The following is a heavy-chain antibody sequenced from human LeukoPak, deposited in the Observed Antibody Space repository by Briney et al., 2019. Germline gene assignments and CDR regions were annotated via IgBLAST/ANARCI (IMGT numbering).Heavy chain of an antibody. CDR3: AIDDSQGFDP. CDR1: GGSISSYY. J-gene: IGHJ5*02. CDR2: IYTSGTT. Sequence: SETLSLTCTVTGGSISSYYWSWIRQPAGKGLEWIGHIYTSGTTNYNPTLKSRVTMSLDTSKNQFSLKLSSVTAADTAVYYCAIDDSQGFDPWGQGTLVTVST. V-gene: IGHV4-4*07. D-gene: IGHD2-21*02.